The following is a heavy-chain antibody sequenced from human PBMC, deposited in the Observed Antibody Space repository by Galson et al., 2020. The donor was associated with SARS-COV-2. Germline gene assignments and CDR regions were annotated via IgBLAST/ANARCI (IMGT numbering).Heavy chain of an antibody. D-gene: IGHD2-8*01. CDR1: GGSFNGYS. Sequence: SETLSPTCAVYGGSFNGYSWTWVRQPPGKGLEWIGEINHSGNTNYNPSLKSRVFISVDTSKNQFSLKLRSVTAADTAIYYCARGGSRPIMVFDYYYFYMDVWGKGTTVTVSS. J-gene: IGHJ6*03. CDR3: ARGGSRPIMVFDYYYFYMDV. V-gene: IGHV4-34*01. CDR2: INHSGNT.